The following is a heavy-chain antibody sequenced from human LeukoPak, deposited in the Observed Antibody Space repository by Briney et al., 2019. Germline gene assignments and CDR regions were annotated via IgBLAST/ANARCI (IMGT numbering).Heavy chain of an antibody. CDR2: IYHSGST. Sequence: SETLSLTCTVSGGSISSSNWWSWVRQPPGKGLEWIGEIYHSGSTNYNPSLKSRVTISVDKSKNQFSLKLSSVTAADTAVYYCARRTKGYSSSWFPFDYWGQGTLVTVSS. D-gene: IGHD6-13*01. V-gene: IGHV4-4*02. CDR3: ARRTKGYSSSWFPFDY. CDR1: GGSISSSNW. J-gene: IGHJ4*02.